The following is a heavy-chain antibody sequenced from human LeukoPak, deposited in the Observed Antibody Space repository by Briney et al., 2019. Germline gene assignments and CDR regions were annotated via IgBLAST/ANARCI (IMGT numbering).Heavy chain of an antibody. J-gene: IGHJ6*04. CDR2: ISYDGSNK. D-gene: IGHD3-16*02. CDR1: GFTFSSYA. V-gene: IGHV3-30*04. CDR3: ARWRELSRGMDV. Sequence: GGSLRLSCAASGFTFSSYAMHWVRQAPGKGLEWVAVISYDGSNKYYADSVKGRFTISRDNSKNTPYLQMNSLRAEDTAVYYCARWRELSRGMDVWGKGTTVTVSS.